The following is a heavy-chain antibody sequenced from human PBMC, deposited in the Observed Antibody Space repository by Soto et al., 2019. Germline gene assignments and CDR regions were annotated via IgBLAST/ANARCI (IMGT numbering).Heavy chain of an antibody. Sequence: QVQLQESGPGLVKPSQTLSLTCTVSGGSSSSVGYYWSWIRQHPGKGLEWIGYIYYSGSTYYIPSPKGRVTIAVDTSKNQCSLKLSSVTAADTAVYYCARSRIAAAGTLHYWGQGTLVTVSS. J-gene: IGHJ4*02. CDR2: IYYSGST. V-gene: IGHV4-31*03. CDR3: ARSRIAAAGTLHY. D-gene: IGHD6-13*01. CDR1: GGSSSSVGYY.